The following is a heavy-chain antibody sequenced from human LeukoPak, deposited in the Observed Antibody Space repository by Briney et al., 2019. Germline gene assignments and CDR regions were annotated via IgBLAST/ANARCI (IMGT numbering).Heavy chain of an antibody. CDR1: GFTFSGSA. J-gene: IGHJ4*02. D-gene: IGHD3-22*01. CDR2: IRSKANSYAT. CDR3: TMIVVPHDY. V-gene: IGHV3-73*01. Sequence: GSLRLSCAASGFTFSGSAMHWVRQASGEGLEWVGRIRSKANSYATAYAASVKGGFTISRDDSKNTAYLQMNSLKTEDTAVYYCTMIVVPHDYWGQGTLVTVSS.